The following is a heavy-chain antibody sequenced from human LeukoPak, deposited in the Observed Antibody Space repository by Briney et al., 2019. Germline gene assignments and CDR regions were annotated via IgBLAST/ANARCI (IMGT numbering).Heavy chain of an antibody. Sequence: GGSLRLSCAASGFIFSDYYMSWIRQAPGKGLEWVSYISSSSSYTNYSDSVKGRFTISRDNAKNSLYLQINSLRAEDTAVYYCAREGSVVVPHYYFDYWGQGTLVTASS. CDR3: AREGSVVVPHYYFDY. CDR1: GFIFSDYY. V-gene: IGHV3-11*06. CDR2: ISSSSSYT. D-gene: IGHD2-2*01. J-gene: IGHJ4*02.